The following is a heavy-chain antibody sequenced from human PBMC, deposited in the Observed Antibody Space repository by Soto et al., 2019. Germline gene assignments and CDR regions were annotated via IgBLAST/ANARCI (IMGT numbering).Heavy chain of an antibody. Sequence: QVQLQESGPGLVKPSGTLSLTCAVSGGSISSSNWWSWVRQPPGKGLEWIGEINHSGNTNYNPSLKGRVTMAVDNSRNKFSLKLSSVTAADTAVYYCARRWGEGRVDYWGPGALVTVSS. CDR3: ARRWGEGRVDY. V-gene: IGHV4-4*02. D-gene: IGHD3-10*01. CDR2: INHSGNT. CDR1: GGSISSSNW. J-gene: IGHJ4*02.